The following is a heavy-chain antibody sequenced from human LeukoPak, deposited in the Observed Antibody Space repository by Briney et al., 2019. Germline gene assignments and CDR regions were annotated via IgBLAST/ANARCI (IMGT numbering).Heavy chain of an antibody. CDR3: TTDRGTTGTTD. CDR2: IKSKTDGGTT. D-gene: IGHD1-1*01. V-gene: IGHV3-15*01. J-gene: IGHJ4*02. CDR1: GFTFSNAW. Sequence: GGSLRLSCAASGFTFSNAWMSWVRQAPGKGLEWVDRIKSKTDGGTTDYAAPVKGRFTISRDDSKNTLYLQMNSLKTEDTAVYYCTTDRGTTGTTDWGQGTLVTVSS.